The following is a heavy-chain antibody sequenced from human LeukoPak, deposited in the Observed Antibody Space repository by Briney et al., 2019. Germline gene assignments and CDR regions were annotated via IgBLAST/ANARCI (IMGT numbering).Heavy chain of an antibody. Sequence: PGGSLRLSCAASGFTFSSYGMHWVRQAPGKGLEWVAVISYDGSNQYCADSVKGRFTISRDYSKNTLYLQMNSLRGADTAVHYCAKAHTVTTLYWFDPWGQGTLVTVSS. V-gene: IGHV3-30*18. CDR3: AKAHTVTTLYWFDP. CDR2: ISYDGSNQ. D-gene: IGHD4-17*01. J-gene: IGHJ5*02. CDR1: GFTFSSYG.